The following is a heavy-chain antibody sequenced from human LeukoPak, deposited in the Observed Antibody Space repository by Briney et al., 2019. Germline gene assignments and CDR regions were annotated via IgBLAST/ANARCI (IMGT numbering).Heavy chain of an antibody. CDR3: ARGWTTHFDY. V-gene: IGHV3-21*01. D-gene: IGHD3/OR15-3a*01. CDR1: GFTFTSSG. J-gene: IGHJ4*02. Sequence: PGGSLRLSCSASGFTFTSSGMSWVRQAPGKGLEWVSAISSSSSYIYYADSVKGRFTISRDNAKNSLYLQMNSLRAEDTAVYYCARGWTTHFDYWGQGTLVTVSS. CDR2: ISSSSSYI.